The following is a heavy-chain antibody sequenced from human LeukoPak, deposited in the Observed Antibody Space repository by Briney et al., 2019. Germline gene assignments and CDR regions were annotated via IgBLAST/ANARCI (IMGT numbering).Heavy chain of an antibody. CDR3: AKTGGTTVATLDY. V-gene: IGHV3-33*06. D-gene: IGHD4-23*01. Sequence: GGSLRLSCAASGFTFSSYGMHWVRQAPGKRLEWVAVIWYDGSNKYYADSVKGRFTMSRDNSKNTLYLQMDSLSPEDTAVYYCAKTGGTTVATLDYWGQGTLVTVSS. J-gene: IGHJ4*02. CDR1: GFTFSSYG. CDR2: IWYDGSNK.